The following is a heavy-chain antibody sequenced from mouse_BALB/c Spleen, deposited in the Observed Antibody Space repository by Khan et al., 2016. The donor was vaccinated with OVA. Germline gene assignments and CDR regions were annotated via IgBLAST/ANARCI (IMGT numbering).Heavy chain of an antibody. CDR1: GFTFSTYG. V-gene: IGHV5-6*01. Sequence: VQLKESGGDLVKPGGSLKLSCVASGFTFSTYGMSWVRQAPDKRLEWVATVSTGGTYTYYPDSVKVRFTISRDNAKNTLYLQMSGLRSEDTAMFFCTRLAYYYDSEGFAYWGQGTLVTVS. J-gene: IGHJ3*01. CDR2: VSTGGTYT. CDR3: TRLAYYYDSEGFAY. D-gene: IGHD1-1*01.